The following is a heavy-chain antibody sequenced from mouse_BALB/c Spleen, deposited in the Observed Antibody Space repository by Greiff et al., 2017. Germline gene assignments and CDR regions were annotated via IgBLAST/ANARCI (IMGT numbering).Heavy chain of an antibody. V-gene: IGHV1-9*01. CDR2: ILPGSGST. Sequence: QVQLQQPGAELMKPGASVKLSCKATGYTFSSYWIEWVKQRPGHGLEWIGEILPGSGSTNYNEKFKGKATFTADTSSNTAYMQLSSLTSEDSAVYYCARARDYDGYDAMDYWGQGTAVTVSS. CDR1: GYTFSSYW. J-gene: IGHJ4*01. CDR3: ARARDYDGYDAMDY. D-gene: IGHD2-4*01.